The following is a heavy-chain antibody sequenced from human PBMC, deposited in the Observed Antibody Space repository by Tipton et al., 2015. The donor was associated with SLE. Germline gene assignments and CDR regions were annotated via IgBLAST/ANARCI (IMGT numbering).Heavy chain of an antibody. V-gene: IGHV3-20*04. Sequence: SLRLSCAASGFTFDDYGMSWVRQGPNKGLEWVSSINWNGRSTDYADSVKGRFTISRDNAKNSLYLQMNSLRAEDTAVYYCARDPPGYCSSTSCSNWGQGTLVTVSS. J-gene: IGHJ4*02. D-gene: IGHD2-2*01. CDR2: INWNGRST. CDR3: ARDPPGYCSSTSCSN. CDR1: GFTFDDYG.